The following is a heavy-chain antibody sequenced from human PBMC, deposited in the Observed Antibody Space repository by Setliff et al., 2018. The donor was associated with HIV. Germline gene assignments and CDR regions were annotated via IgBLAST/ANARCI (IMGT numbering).Heavy chain of an antibody. CDR1: GGPIGSSDYY. CDR2: ILYTGRT. J-gene: IGHJ5*02. V-gene: IGHV4-39*07. D-gene: IGHD5-18*01. CDR3: ARRGKTENSYVLNWFDP. Sequence: SETLSLTCTVSGGPIGSSDYYWGWIRQPPGKGLEWIGSILYTGRTTYNPSLRSRVTISLDTSKTQFSLSLTSVTAADTAMYYCARRGKTENSYVLNWFDPWGQGSLVTVSS.